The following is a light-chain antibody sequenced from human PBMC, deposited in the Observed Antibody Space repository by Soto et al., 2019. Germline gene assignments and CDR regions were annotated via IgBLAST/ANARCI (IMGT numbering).Light chain of an antibody. J-gene: IGKJ1*01. CDR1: QSISSN. CDR2: DAS. V-gene: IGKV3-15*01. Sequence: EIVMTQSPATLSVSPGERASLSCRASQSISSNLAWNQQKPGQAPRLLIYDASTRATGIPARFSGSGSGTEFTLTISSLQSEDFAVYYCQQYSNSPETFGQVT. CDR3: QQYSNSPET.